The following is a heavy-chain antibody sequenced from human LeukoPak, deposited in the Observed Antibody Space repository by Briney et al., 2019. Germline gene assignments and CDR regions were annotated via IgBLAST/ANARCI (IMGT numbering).Heavy chain of an antibody. CDR1: GFTFDDYA. CDR3: AKSLSYFDWSPLNY. Sequence: GGSLRLSCAASGFTFDDYAMHWVRQPPGKGLEWVSGISSNGGSIGYADSVKGRITISRDNAKNSLYLQMNSLRAEDTALYYCAKSLSYFDWSPLNYWGQGTLVTVSS. J-gene: IGHJ4*02. D-gene: IGHD3-9*01. CDR2: ISSNGGSI. V-gene: IGHV3-9*01.